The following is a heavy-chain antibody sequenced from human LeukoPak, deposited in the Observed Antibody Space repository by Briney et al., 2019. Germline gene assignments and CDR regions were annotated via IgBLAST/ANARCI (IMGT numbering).Heavy chain of an antibody. D-gene: IGHD1-26*01. CDR3: AREDSGSYHPFDY. Sequence: SETLSLTCTVAGGSTSSHYWSWIRKPPGKGLEWIGYIYYSGSTNYNPSLKSRVTISVDTSKNQFSLQLSSVTAADTAVYYCAREDSGSYHPFDYLGQRTLVTVSS. CDR2: IYYSGST. CDR1: GGSTSSHY. V-gene: IGHV4-59*11. J-gene: IGHJ4*01.